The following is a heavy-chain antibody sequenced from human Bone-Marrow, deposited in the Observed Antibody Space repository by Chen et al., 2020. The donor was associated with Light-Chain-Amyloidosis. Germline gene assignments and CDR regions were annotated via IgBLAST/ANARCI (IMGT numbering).Heavy chain of an antibody. V-gene: IGHV3-23*01. D-gene: IGHD5-12*01. CDR1: GFPFSSYA. CDR3: AKDLGPKGGYDYY. Sequence: EVQLLESGGGLVQPGGSLRLSCAASGFPFSSYAMSWVRHAPGKGLEWVSASSGSGGSTYYADSVKGRFTISRDNSKNTLYLQMNSLRAEDTAVYYCAKDLGPKGGYDYYWGQGTLVTVSS. J-gene: IGHJ4*02. CDR2: SSGSGGST.